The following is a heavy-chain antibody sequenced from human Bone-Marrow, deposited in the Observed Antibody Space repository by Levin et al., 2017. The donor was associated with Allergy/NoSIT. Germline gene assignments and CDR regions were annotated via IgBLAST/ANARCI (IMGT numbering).Heavy chain of an antibody. V-gene: IGHV3-7*01. Sequence: VASVKVSCAASGFTFSSYAMSWVRQAPGQGLEWVANINEDGTEKYYVDSVKGRFTISRDNAKNSLYVQMNSLRAEDTAVYFCARDRRLLYWGQGTLVTVSS. J-gene: IGHJ4*02. D-gene: IGHD6-6*01. CDR3: ARDRRLLY. CDR1: GFTFSSYA. CDR2: INEDGTEK.